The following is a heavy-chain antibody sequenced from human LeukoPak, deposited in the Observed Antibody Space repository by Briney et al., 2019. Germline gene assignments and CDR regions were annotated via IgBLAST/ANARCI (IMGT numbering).Heavy chain of an antibody. D-gene: IGHD3-10*01. CDR3: ARHTSGRLLWFGDQDAFDI. CDR2: IYYSGST. CDR1: GGSISSYY. Sequence: PSETLSLTCTVSGGSISSYYWSWIRQPPGKGLEWIGYIYYSGSTNYNPSLKSRVTISVDTSKNQFSLKLSSVTAADTAVYYCARHTSGRLLWFGDQDAFDIWGQGTMVTVSS. V-gene: IGHV4-59*08. J-gene: IGHJ3*02.